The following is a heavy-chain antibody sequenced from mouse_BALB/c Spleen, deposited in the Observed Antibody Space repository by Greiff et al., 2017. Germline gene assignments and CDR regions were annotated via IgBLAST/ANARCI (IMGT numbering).Heavy chain of an antibody. V-gene: IGHV1-69*01. Sequence: QVQLKQPGAELVMPGASVKMSCKASGYTFTDYWMHWVKQRPGQGLEWIGAIDTSDSYTSYNQKFKGKATLTADESSSTAYMQLSSLTSEDSAVYYCARYGATAMDYWGQGTSVTVSS. J-gene: IGHJ4*01. CDR1: GYTFTDYW. CDR3: ARYGATAMDY. CDR2: IDTSDSYT. D-gene: IGHD3-1*01.